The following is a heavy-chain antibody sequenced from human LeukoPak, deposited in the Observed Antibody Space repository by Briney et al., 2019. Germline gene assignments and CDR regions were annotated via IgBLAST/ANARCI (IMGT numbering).Heavy chain of an antibody. D-gene: IGHD3-16*02. Sequence: GWSLTLSCAASGFTFSSYAMSWVRQAPGNGLEWVSAISGSGGSTYYADSVKAQFTISRDNSKNKLSLQLNSERAEHTAVDYCSKDEYDDVWGSYRYTDYCDYWGQGTLVTVSS. V-gene: IGHV3-23*01. CDR2: ISGSGGST. J-gene: IGHJ4*02. CDR3: SKDEYDDVWGSYRYTDYCDY. CDR1: GFTFSSYA.